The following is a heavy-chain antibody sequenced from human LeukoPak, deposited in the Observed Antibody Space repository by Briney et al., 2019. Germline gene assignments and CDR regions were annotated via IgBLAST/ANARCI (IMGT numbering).Heavy chain of an antibody. CDR2: INHSGST. V-gene: IGHV4-34*01. Sequence: PSETLSLTCAVYGGSFSGYYWSWIRQPPGKGLEWIGEINHSGSTNYNPSLKSRVTISVDTSKNQFSLKLSSVTAEDTAVYYCASSFYSYGSYYFDYWGQGTLVTVSS. CDR1: GGSFSGYY. J-gene: IGHJ4*02. CDR3: ASSFYSYGSYYFDY. D-gene: IGHD5-18*01.